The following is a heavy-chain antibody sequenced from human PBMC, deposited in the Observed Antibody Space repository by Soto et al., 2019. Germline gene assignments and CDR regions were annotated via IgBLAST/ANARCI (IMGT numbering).Heavy chain of an antibody. Sequence: GGSLRLSCAASGFTFSSYAMHWVRQAPGKGLEWVAVISYDGSNKYYADSVKGRFTISRDNSKNTLYLQMNSLRAEDTAVYYCARVGGAEYDFWSPVDYWGQGTLVTVSS. D-gene: IGHD3-3*01. CDR1: GFTFSSYA. CDR2: ISYDGSNK. V-gene: IGHV3-30-3*01. J-gene: IGHJ4*02. CDR3: ARVGGAEYDFWSPVDY.